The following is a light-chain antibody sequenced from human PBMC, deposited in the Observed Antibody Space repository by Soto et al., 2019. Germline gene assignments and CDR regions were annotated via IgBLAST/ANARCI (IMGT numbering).Light chain of an antibody. Sequence: ESALKQSPGTMSLSPGERATLSCRASQSVSSSYLAWYQQKPGQAPRLLIYGASSRATGIPDRFSGSGSGTDFTLTISRLEPEDFAVYYCQQYGSSRTFGQGTKVEIK. J-gene: IGKJ1*01. CDR3: QQYGSSRT. CDR1: QSVSSSY. CDR2: GAS. V-gene: IGKV3-20*01.